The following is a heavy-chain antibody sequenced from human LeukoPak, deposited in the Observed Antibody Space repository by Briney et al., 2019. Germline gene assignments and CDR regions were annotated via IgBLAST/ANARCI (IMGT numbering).Heavy chain of an antibody. Sequence: GESLKISCKGSGYSFTSYWIGWVRQMPGKGLEWMGIIYPGDSDTRYSPSFQGQVTISADKSISTAYLQWSSLKASDTAMYYCARHLNSGYDFLLDAFDIWGQGTMVTVSS. CDR1: GYSFTSYW. D-gene: IGHD5-12*01. V-gene: IGHV5-51*01. J-gene: IGHJ3*02. CDR2: IYPGDSDT. CDR3: ARHLNSGYDFLLDAFDI.